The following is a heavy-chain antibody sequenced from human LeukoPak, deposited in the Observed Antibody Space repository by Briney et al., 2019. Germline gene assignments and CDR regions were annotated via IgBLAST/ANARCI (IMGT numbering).Heavy chain of an antibody. V-gene: IGHV3-30*02. CDR2: IRYDGSNK. Sequence: PGGSLRLSCAASRFTFSSYGMHWVRQAPGKGLEWVAFIRYDGSNKYYADSVKGRFTISRDNSKNTLYLQMNSLRAEGTAVYYCAKDGSAYHDFWSGYYVDYWGQGTLVTVSS. CDR3: AKDGSAYHDFWSGYYVDY. CDR1: RFTFSSYG. J-gene: IGHJ4*02. D-gene: IGHD3-3*01.